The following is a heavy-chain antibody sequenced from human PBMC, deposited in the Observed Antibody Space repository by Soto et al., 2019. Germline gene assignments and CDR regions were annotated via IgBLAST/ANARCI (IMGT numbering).Heavy chain of an antibody. J-gene: IGHJ5*02. CDR1: GYTFGRFT. CDR2: IKPVSDIT. CDR3: ARDPSTVNKFLGVWFEP. V-gene: IGHV1-69*13. Sequence: GASVKVSCKASGYTFGRFTINWVRQAPGQGLEWMGGIKPVSDITTYAQRFQDRVTFTADASTDTVYMELSGLRSEDTAMYYCARDPSTVNKFLGVWFEPLGQGTPVIGSS. D-gene: IGHD4-4*01.